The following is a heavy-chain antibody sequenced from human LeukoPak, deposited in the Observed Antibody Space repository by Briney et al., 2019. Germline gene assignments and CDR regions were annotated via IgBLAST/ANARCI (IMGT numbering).Heavy chain of an antibody. D-gene: IGHD2-2*01. V-gene: IGHV4-59*11. CDR2: IYYSGST. CDR3: ARTKGYCSSTSCLNWFDP. Sequence: SETLSLTCTVSGGSISSHYWSWIRQPPGKGLEWIGYIYYSGSTNYNPSLKSRVTISVGTSKNQFSLKLSSVTAADTAVYYCARTKGYCSSTSCLNWFDPWGQGTLVTVSS. CDR1: GGSISSHY. J-gene: IGHJ5*02.